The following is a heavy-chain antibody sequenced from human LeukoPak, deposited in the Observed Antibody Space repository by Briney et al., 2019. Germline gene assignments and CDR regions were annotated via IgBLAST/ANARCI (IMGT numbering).Heavy chain of an antibody. Sequence: PGGSLRLSCAASGFTFSSYAMSWVRQAPGKGLEWVSAISGSGGSTYYADSVKGRFTISRDNSKNTLYLQMNSLRAEDTAVYYCAKVPSSSRRGHCDYWGQGTLVTVSS. V-gene: IGHV3-23*01. CDR2: ISGSGGST. CDR3: AKVPSSSRRGHCDY. J-gene: IGHJ4*02. CDR1: GFTFSSYA. D-gene: IGHD6-19*01.